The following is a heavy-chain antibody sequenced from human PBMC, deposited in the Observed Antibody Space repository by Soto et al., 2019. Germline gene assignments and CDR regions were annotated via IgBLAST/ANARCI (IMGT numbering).Heavy chain of an antibody. Sequence: SETLSLTCRVSGGSISRSSYFRGWIRQPPGKGLEWIGSIYYSGSTYYNPSLKSRVTVSVDTSKNQFSLKLSSVTAADTAVYYCARHPSDFWFDPWGQGTLVTVSS. J-gene: IGHJ5*02. CDR1: GGSISRSSYF. CDR3: ARHPSDFWFDP. CDR2: IYYSGST. V-gene: IGHV4-39*01. D-gene: IGHD2-21*02.